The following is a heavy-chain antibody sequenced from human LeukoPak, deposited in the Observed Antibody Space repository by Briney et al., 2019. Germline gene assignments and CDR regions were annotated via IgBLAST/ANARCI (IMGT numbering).Heavy chain of an antibody. J-gene: IGHJ3*02. V-gene: IGHV1-69*04. CDR1: GGTFSSYA. CDR3: ARDLLSGDWTWDI. CDR2: IIPILGIA. D-gene: IGHD7-27*01. Sequence: ASVTVSCKASGGTFSSYAISWVRQAPGRGLEWMGRIIPILGIANYAQKFQGRVTITADKSTSTVYMELSSLRSEDTAVYYCARDLLSGDWTWDIWGQGTMVTVSS.